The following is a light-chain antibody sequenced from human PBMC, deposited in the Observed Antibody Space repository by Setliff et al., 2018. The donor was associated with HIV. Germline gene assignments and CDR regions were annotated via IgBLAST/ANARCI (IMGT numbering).Light chain of an antibody. V-gene: IGLV2-23*02. Sequence: ALAQPDSVSGSPGQSITISCTGTSSDIGSYSLVSWYQQHPGKAPKVMIYEVTKRPSGVSNHFSGSKSGNTASLTISGLQAEDEADYYCCSYAGSSTSMVFGGGTKVTVL. CDR1: SSDIGSYSL. CDR2: EVT. J-gene: IGLJ2*01. CDR3: CSYAGSSTSMV.